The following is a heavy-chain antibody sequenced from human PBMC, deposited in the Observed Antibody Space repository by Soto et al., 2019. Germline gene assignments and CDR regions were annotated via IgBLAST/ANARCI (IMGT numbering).Heavy chain of an antibody. CDR1: GGSFRGFY. Sequence: SETLSLTCAVSGGSFRGFYWTWIRQSPGKGLEWLGDINHVGITNYNPSLKSRVSIPVDTSKSQFSLKLSSVTAADTAVYYCARDWGPYWFDSWGQGILVTSPQ. D-gene: IGHD7-27*01. V-gene: IGHV4-34*01. J-gene: IGHJ5*01. CDR2: INHVGIT. CDR3: ARDWGPYWFDS.